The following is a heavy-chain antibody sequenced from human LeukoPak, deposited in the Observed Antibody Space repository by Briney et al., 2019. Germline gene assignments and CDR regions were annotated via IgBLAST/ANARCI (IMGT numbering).Heavy chain of an antibody. D-gene: IGHD1-26*01. CDR3: XXXXXGSYYHAFDI. Sequence: QSGGSLRLSCVASGFTFDDYAMHWVRQAPGKGLEWVSGISWNSGVIGYADSVKGRFTISRDNAKNSLYLQMNSLRAEDTALYYXXXXXXGSYYHAFDIWGQGTMVTVSS. V-gene: IGHV3-9*01. CDR1: GFTFDDYA. CDR2: ISWNSGVI. J-gene: IGHJ3*02.